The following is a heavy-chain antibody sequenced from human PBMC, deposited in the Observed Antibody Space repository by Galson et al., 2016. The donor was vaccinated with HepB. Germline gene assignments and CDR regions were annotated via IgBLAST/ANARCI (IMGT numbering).Heavy chain of an antibody. J-gene: IGHJ6*02. CDR1: GGSMSSGDW. Sequence: ETLSLTCAVSGGSMSSGDWWSWVRQPPGKGLEWIGEVYQSGSTNYSPSLKSRVTISIDKSKNQFSLKLTSVTAADAAVYYCARVPPRYYYYYGMDVWGQGTTVTVSS. CDR2: VYQSGST. V-gene: IGHV4-4*02. CDR3: ARVPPRYYYYYGMDV.